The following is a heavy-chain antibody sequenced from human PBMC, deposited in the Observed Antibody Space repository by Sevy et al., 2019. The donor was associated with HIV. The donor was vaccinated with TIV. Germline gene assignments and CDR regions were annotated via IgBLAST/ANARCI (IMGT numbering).Heavy chain of an antibody. CDR3: ATAPGYYDSCPFDY. Sequence: GGSLRLSCAVSGFTFSNAWMNWVRQAPGTGLQWVGLIKSKIDGETTDYAAPVKGRFTISRDDSKNTVYLQMNSLKTEDTAVYYCATAPGYYDSCPFDYWGPGTLVTVSS. CDR1: GFTFSNAW. D-gene: IGHD3-22*01. J-gene: IGHJ4*02. CDR2: IKSKIDGETT. V-gene: IGHV3-15*01.